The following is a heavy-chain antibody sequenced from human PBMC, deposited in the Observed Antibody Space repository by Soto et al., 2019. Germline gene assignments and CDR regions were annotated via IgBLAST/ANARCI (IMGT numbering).Heavy chain of an antibody. J-gene: IGHJ4*02. V-gene: IGHV1-69*06. CDR2: IIPIFGTA. CDR3: ARDLAPRDGHDY. CDR1: GGTFSSYA. Sequence: SVKVSCKAPGGTFSSYAISWVRQAPGQGLEWMGGIIPIFGTANYAQKFQGRVTITADKSTSTAYMELSSLRSEDTAVYYCARDLAPRDGHDYWGQGTLVTVSS.